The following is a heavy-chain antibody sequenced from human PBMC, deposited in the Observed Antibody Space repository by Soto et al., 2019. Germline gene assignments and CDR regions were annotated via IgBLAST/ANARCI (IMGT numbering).Heavy chain of an antibody. J-gene: IGHJ4*02. CDR2: IYYSGST. V-gene: IGHV4-61*08. D-gene: IGHD3-10*01. CDR3: ARMMVRGVSNFDY. CDR1: GGSISSGGYY. Sequence: SETLSLTCTVSGGSISSGGYYWSWIRQPPGKGLEWIGYIYYSGSTNYNPSLKSRVTISVDTSKNQFSLKLSSVTAADTAVYYCARMMVRGVSNFDYWGQGTLVTVSS.